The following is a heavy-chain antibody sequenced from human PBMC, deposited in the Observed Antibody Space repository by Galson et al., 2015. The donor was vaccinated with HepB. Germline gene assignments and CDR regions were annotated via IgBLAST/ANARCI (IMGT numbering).Heavy chain of an antibody. Sequence: QSGAEVKKPGESLRISCQGSGYTFTTYWISWVRQMPGKGLEWMGRIDPSGSYTNYSPSFQGHVTISADKSITTAYLQWNSLKASDTAMYYCARHRIVAARADPFDIWGQGTVVTVSS. CDR3: ARHRIVAARADPFDI. J-gene: IGHJ3*02. V-gene: IGHV5-10-1*01. CDR2: IDPSGSYT. D-gene: IGHD6-6*01. CDR1: GYTFTTYW.